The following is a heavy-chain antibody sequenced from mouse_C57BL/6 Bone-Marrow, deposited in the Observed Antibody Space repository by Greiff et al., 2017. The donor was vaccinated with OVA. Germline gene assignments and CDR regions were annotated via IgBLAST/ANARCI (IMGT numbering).Heavy chain of an antibody. CDR3: AKSRFAY. Sequence: VQLQQSGAELVRPGSSVKMSCKTSGFTFTSYGINWVKQRPGQGLEWIGYIYIGNGYTEYNKKFKGKATLTSDTSSSTAYMQLSSLTSEDSAIYYCAKSRFAYCGRGTLVTVSA. J-gene: IGHJ3*01. CDR1: GFTFTSYG. V-gene: IGHV1-58*01. CDR2: IYIGNGYT.